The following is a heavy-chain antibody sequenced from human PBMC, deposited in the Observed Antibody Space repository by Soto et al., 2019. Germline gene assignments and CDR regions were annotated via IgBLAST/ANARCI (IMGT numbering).Heavy chain of an antibody. CDR2: IYSGGNT. V-gene: IGHV3-53*01. CDR3: TRQTDAVQWLVVPTDYNFDY. Sequence: GGSLRLSCAASGFTVSSNYMSWVHQAPGKGLEWVSVIYSGGNTYYADSVKGRFTISRDDSKNTLYLQMNSLKTEDTAVYFCTRQTDAVQWLVVPTDYNFDYWGQGTLVTVSS. CDR1: GFTVSSNY. J-gene: IGHJ4*02. D-gene: IGHD6-19*01.